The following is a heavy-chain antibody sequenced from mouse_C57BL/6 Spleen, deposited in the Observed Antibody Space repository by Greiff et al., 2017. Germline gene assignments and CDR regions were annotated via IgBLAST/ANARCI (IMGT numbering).Heavy chain of an antibody. CDR2: IDPETGGT. J-gene: IGHJ4*01. CDR1: GYTFTDYE. D-gene: IGHD1-1*01. CDR3: TRTTVVATDAMDY. Sequence: QVQLQQSGAELVRPGASVTLSCKASGYTFTDYEMHWVKQTPVHGLEWIGAIDPETGGTAYNQKFKGKDILTADKSSSTAYMELRSLTSEDSAVYYCTRTTVVATDAMDYWGQGTSVTVSS. V-gene: IGHV1-15*01.